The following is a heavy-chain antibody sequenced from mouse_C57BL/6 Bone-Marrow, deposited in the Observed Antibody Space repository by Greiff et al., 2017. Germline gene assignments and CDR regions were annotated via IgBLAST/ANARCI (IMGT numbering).Heavy chain of an antibody. Sequence: VQLVESGAELVRPGASVTLSCKASGYTFTDYEMHWVKQTPVHGLEWIGAIDPETGGTAYNQKFKGKAILTADKSSSTAYMELRSLTSEDSAVYYCTRSYYYGSSYSAWFAYWGQGTLVTVSA. J-gene: IGHJ3*01. D-gene: IGHD1-1*01. CDR3: TRSYYYGSSYSAWFAY. CDR1: GYTFTDYE. CDR2: IDPETGGT. V-gene: IGHV1-15*01.